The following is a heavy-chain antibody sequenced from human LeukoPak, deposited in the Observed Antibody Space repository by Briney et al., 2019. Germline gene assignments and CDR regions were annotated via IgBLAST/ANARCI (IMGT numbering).Heavy chain of an antibody. Sequence: GGSLRLSCAASGFTVSSNYMSWVRQAPGRGLEWVSVIYSGGSTYYADSVKGRFTISRDNSKNTLYLQMNSLRAEDTAVYYCARFEGSGWYYFDYWGQGTLVTVSS. D-gene: IGHD6-19*01. J-gene: IGHJ4*02. CDR3: ARFEGSGWYYFDY. CDR1: GFTVSSNY. CDR2: IYSGGST. V-gene: IGHV3-53*01.